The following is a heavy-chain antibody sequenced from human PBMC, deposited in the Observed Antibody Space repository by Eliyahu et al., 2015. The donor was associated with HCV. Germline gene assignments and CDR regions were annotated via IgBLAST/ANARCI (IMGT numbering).Heavy chain of an antibody. V-gene: IGHV5-51*01. CDR1: GXSFSDYW. CDR3: ARLFGVIWFDP. J-gene: IGHJ5*02. CDR2: ISPRDSDT. Sequence: EVQLVQSGAEVKKPGESLKISXKAFGXSFSDYWIGWGRQMPGKGLEMMGIISPRDSDTRYSPSFQGQVTISVDKSTNTAYLQWSSLKASDTATYYCARLFGVIWFDPWGQGTQVTVSS. D-gene: IGHD3-10*01.